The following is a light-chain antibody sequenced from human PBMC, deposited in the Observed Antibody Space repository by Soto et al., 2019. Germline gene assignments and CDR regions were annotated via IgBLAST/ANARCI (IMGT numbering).Light chain of an antibody. CDR3: QQYNSYSRT. J-gene: IGKJ1*01. V-gene: IGKV1-5*03. CDR2: KAS. Sequence: DIQMTQSPSTLSASVGDRVTVTCRASQSINTWLAWYQQKPGKAPKLLIYKASSLESGVPSRFSGSGSGTEFTLTISSLQPDDFATYYCQQYNSYSRTFGQGTKWIS. CDR1: QSINTW.